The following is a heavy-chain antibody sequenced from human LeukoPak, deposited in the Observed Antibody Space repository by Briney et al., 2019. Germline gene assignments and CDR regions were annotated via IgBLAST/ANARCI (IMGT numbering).Heavy chain of an antibody. CDR2: IYSGGST. J-gene: IGHJ3*02. V-gene: IGHV3-53*01. Sequence: PGGSLRLSCVASGFIVSDYSMDWVRQAPGKGLEWVSVIYSGGSTYYADSVKGRFTISRDNSKNTLYLQMNSLRAEDTAVYYCANDKGGYYAWAIDIWGQGTMVTVSS. D-gene: IGHD2/OR15-2a*01. CDR3: ANDKGGYYAWAIDI. CDR1: GFIVSDYS.